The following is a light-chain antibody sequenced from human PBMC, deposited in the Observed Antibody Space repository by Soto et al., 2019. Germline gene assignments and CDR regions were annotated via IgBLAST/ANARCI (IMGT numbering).Light chain of an antibody. CDR1: QSISSW. Sequence: DIQMTQSPSTLSASVGDRVTITCRASQSISSWLAWYQQKPGKAPKLLIYKASSLESGVPSRFSGSGSGTELTITISSLQPDDFETYDCQQYNSYSWTFGQGTKVDIK. V-gene: IGKV1-5*03. J-gene: IGKJ1*01. CDR2: KAS. CDR3: QQYNSYSWT.